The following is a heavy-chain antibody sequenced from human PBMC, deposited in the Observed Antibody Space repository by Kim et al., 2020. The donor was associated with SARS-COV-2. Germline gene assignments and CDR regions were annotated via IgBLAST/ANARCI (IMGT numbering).Heavy chain of an antibody. Sequence: TKYAKKFQGRVTITRDTSASTAYMELSSMRSEDTAVYYCASSRGYYGMDVWGQGTTVTVSS. CDR2: T. V-gene: IGHV1-3*01. CDR3: ASSRGYYGMDV. J-gene: IGHJ6*02.